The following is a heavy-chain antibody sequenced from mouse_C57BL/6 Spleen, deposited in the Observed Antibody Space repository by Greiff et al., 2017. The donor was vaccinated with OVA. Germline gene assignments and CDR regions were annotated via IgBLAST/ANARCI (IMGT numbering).Heavy chain of an antibody. CDR3: ARGGNYYGSSFAMDY. V-gene: IGHV5-17*01. D-gene: IGHD1-1*01. J-gene: IGHJ4*01. CDR1: GFTFSDYG. CDR2: ISSGSSTI. Sequence: EVMLVESGGGLVKPGGSLKLSCAASGFTFSDYGMHWVRQAPEKGLEWVAYISSGSSTIYYADTVKGRFTISRDNAKNTLFLQMTSLRSEDTAMYYCARGGNYYGSSFAMDYWGQGTSVTVSS.